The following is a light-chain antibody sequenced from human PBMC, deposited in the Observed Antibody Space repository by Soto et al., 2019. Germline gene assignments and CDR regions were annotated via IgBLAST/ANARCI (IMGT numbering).Light chain of an antibody. CDR1: LSVSSY. Sequence: VVTQSPPTLSLSPGERATLSCRTSLSVSSYLAWYQQKPGQAPRLLIYDASNRATGIPARFTGSGSGTDFNLTISTLEPEDFAVYYCQQRQYWPPITFCQGTRLEIK. CDR2: DAS. J-gene: IGKJ5*01. V-gene: IGKV3-11*01. CDR3: QQRQYWPPIT.